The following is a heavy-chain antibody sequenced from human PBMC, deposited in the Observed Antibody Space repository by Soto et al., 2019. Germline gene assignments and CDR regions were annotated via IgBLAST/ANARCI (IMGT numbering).Heavy chain of an antibody. CDR3: ASIRYCISTSCYASAFDI. V-gene: IGHV1-69*13. CDR2: IIPIFGTA. D-gene: IGHD2-2*01. J-gene: IGHJ3*02. CDR1: GGGFSSYA. Sequence: SVKGSCKASGGGFSSYAISWGRQAPGQGLEWMGGIIPIFGTANYAQKFQGRVTITADESTSTAYMELSSLRSEDTAVYYCASIRYCISTSCYASAFDIWGQGTMVTVSS.